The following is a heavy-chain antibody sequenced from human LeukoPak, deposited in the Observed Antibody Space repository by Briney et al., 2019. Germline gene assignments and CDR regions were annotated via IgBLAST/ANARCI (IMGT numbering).Heavy chain of an antibody. CDR1: GGSISSSSYY. CDR2: IFYSGRT. Sequence: ASETLSLTCTVSGGSISSSSYYWGWIRQPPGKGLEWIGSIFYSGRTYYNLSLKSRVTMSVDTSKNQFSLRLSSVNAADTAVYYCARDILATSIAAPYYWGQGTLVTVSS. CDR3: ARDILATSIAAPYY. V-gene: IGHV4-39*07. J-gene: IGHJ4*02. D-gene: IGHD6-13*01.